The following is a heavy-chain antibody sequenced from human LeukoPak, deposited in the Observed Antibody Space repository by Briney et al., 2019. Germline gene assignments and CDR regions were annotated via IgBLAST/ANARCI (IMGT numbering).Heavy chain of an antibody. CDR1: GFSFRDYW. V-gene: IGHV3-7*01. J-gene: IGHJ6*02. Sequence: GGSLRLSCEASGFSFRDYWMTWIRQAPGKGLEWVANIKQDTIEKNYLDSVRGRFTISRDNAKNSLYLQMNSLRAEDTAVYYCARGNAMGVWGQGTTVTASS. CDR3: ARGNAMGV. CDR2: IKQDTIEK.